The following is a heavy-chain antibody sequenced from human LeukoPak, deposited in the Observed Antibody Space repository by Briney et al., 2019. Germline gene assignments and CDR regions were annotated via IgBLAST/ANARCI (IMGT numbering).Heavy chain of an antibody. CDR1: GFTFSNYW. Sequence: GGSLRLSCTASGFTFSNYWMSWIRQAPGKGLEWVANIRQDGGLKHYVDSVKGRFTISRDNAENSLYLQMNSLRAEDTAVYYCAREIVGAIKSYFDYWGQGTLVTASS. CDR3: AREIVGAIKSYFDY. V-gene: IGHV3-7*01. J-gene: IGHJ4*02. CDR2: IRQDGGLK. D-gene: IGHD1-26*01.